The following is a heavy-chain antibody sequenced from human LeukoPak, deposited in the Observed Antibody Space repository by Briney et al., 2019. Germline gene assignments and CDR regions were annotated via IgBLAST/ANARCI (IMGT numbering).Heavy chain of an antibody. D-gene: IGHD3-9*01. J-gene: IGHJ3*02. V-gene: IGHV3-66*01. CDR3: ALSTYYDILTGYYAFDI. CDR2: IYSGGST. Sequence: GGSLRLSCAASGFTVSSNYMTWVRQAPGKGLEWLSIIYSGGSTYYADSVKGRFTISRDNSKNTVYLQMNSLRGEDTALYYCALSTYYDILTGYYAFDIWGQGTMVTVSS. CDR1: GFTVSSNY.